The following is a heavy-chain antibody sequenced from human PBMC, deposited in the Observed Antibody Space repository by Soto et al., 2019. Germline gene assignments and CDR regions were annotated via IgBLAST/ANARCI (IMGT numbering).Heavy chain of an antibody. CDR1: GDSVSSYY. CDR2: IYYSGRT. Sequence: QVQLQESGPGLVKPSETLSLTCIVSGDSVSSYYWSWIRQPPGKGLEWIGYIYYSGRTKFNPSLNGRVTMSGDTSKNQFSLKLTSVTAADTAVYYCASGRGDYYYGMDVWGQGTTVTVSS. V-gene: IGHV4-59*02. J-gene: IGHJ6*02. CDR3: ASGRGDYYYGMDV.